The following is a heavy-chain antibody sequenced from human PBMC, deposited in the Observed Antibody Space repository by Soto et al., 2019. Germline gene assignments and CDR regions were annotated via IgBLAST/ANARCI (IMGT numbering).Heavy chain of an antibody. CDR1: GGSMNNYY. CDR3: ARDTLGATPSKASDI. CDR2: IYYSGNT. Sequence: SETLSLTCTVSGGSMNNYYWSWIRQPPGKGLEWIGYIYYSGNTNYNPSLKSRVTISVDTSQNQFSLKLSSVTPADTAMYYCARDTLGATPSKASDIWGQGTMVTVSS. D-gene: IGHD1-26*01. J-gene: IGHJ3*02. V-gene: IGHV4-59*01.